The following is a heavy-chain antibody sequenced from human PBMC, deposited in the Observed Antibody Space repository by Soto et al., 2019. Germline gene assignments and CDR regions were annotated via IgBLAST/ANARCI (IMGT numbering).Heavy chain of an antibody. CDR1: GFTFSSYW. Sequence: AGGSLRLSCAASGFTFSSYWMSWVRQAPGKGLEWVANIKQDGSEKYYVDSVKGRFTISRDNAKNSLYLQMSSLRAEDTAVYYCARGGGRQQLVLNFDYWGQGTLVTVSS. V-gene: IGHV3-7*01. CDR3: ARGGGRQQLVLNFDY. J-gene: IGHJ4*02. CDR2: IKQDGSEK. D-gene: IGHD6-13*01.